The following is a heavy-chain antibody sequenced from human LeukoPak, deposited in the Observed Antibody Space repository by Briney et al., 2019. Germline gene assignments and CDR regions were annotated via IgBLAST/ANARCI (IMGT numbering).Heavy chain of an antibody. Sequence: SETLSLTCTVSGGSIGTYYWSWVRQSPGTGLEWIGYIYVTGTRYNPYLQSRVTISVDRSRNQFFLKMTSVTAADTAVYYCARHIGGGIEDMDVWGRGTKVTVFS. CDR3: ARHIGGGIEDMDV. J-gene: IGHJ6*03. V-gene: IGHV4-59*08. CDR2: IYVTGT. D-gene: IGHD3-16*02. CDR1: GGSIGTYY.